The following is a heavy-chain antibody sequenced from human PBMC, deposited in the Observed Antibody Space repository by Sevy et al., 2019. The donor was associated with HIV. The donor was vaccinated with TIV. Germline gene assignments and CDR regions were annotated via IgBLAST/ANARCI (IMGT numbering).Heavy chain of an antibody. CDR3: ARDQGQGLWFREHNFDC. V-gene: IGHV3-7*03. CDR1: GFTFNTYW. J-gene: IGHJ4*02. CDR2: IKQDGSEK. Sequence: GGSLRLSCAASGFTFNTYWMTWVRQAPGKGLEWVAHIKQDGSEKYYVDSVKGRFTISRDNAQNSLFLQMNRLRAEDTAVYYCARDQGQGLWFREHNFDCWGQGALVTVSS. D-gene: IGHD3-10*01.